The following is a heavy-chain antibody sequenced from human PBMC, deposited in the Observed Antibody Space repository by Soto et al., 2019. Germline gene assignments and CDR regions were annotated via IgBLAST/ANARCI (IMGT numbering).Heavy chain of an antibody. J-gene: IGHJ5*02. CDR1: GGSISSGGYS. D-gene: IGHD2-2*01. V-gene: IGHV4-30-2*01. CDR2: IYHSGST. Sequence: SETLSLTCAVSGGSISSGGYSWSWIRQPPGKGLEWIGYIYHSGSTYYNPSLKSRVTISVDRSKNQFSLKLSSVTAADTAVYYCARGRKICSSASCFLDWFDPWGQGTLVTVSS. CDR3: ARGRKICSSASCFLDWFDP.